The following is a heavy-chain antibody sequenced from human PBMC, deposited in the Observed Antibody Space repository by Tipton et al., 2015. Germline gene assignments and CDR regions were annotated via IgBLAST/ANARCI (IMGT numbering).Heavy chain of an antibody. V-gene: IGHV1-58*01. D-gene: IGHD3-22*01. CDR1: GFIFTNSA. Sequence: QSGAEVKKPGTSVKVSCKTSGFIFTNSAVQWVRQARGQRLEWIGWIVVGSDKTNYAEKFQQRVSITRDLSTGTVSMELSSLTSGDTAIYYCAADDGTTMNWGQGALVTVSS. CDR2: IVVGSDKT. J-gene: IGHJ4*02. CDR3: AADDGTTMN.